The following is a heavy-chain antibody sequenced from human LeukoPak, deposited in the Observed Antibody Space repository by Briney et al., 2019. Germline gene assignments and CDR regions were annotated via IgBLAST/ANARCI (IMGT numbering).Heavy chain of an antibody. D-gene: IGHD3-9*01. Sequence: GGSLRLSCAASGFTFSGYAMHWVRQAPGKGLEWVAVISYDGSNKYYADSVKGRFTISRDNSKNTLYLQMNSLRAEDTAVYYCARALDYDILTGYQDYWGQGTLVTVSS. CDR2: ISYDGSNK. J-gene: IGHJ4*02. V-gene: IGHV3-30-3*01. CDR1: GFTFSGYA. CDR3: ARALDYDILTGYQDY.